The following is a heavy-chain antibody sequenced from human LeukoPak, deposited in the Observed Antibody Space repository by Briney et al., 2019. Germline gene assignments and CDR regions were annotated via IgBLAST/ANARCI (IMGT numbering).Heavy chain of an antibody. CDR3: ARGDSSSWTRGWFDP. D-gene: IGHD6-13*01. CDR2: INTNTGNP. V-gene: IGHV7-4-1*02. J-gene: IGHJ5*02. Sequence: GASVKVSCKASGYTFTSYAMNWVRQAPGQGLEWMGWINTNTGNPTYAQGFTGRFVFSLDTSVSTAYLQISSLKAEDTAVYYCARGDSSSWTRGWFDPWGQGTLVTVSS. CDR1: GYTFTSYA.